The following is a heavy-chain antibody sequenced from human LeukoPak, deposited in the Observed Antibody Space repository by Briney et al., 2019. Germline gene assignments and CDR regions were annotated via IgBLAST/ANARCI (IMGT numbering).Heavy chain of an antibody. J-gene: IGHJ4*02. CDR3: ARVQRSSWAPAGY. CDR1: GFTFSSYS. CDR2: ISSSSSYI. D-gene: IGHD6-13*01. V-gene: IGHV3-21*01. Sequence: GGSLRLSCAASGFTFSSYSMNWVRKAPGKGLGWVSSISSSSSYIYYADSVKGRFTISRDNAKNSLYLQMDSLRAEDTAVYYCARVQRSSWAPAGYWGQGTLVTVSS.